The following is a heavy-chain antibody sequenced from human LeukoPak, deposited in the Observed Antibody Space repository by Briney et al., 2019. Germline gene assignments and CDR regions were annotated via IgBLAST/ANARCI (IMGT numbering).Heavy chain of an antibody. CDR2: ISAYNGNT. CDR3: AGGYTAMD. D-gene: IGHD5-18*01. CDR1: GYTFTSYG. V-gene: IGHV1-18*01. Sequence: GASVKVSCKAAGYTFTSYGISWVRQAPGQGLEWMGGISAYNGNTNYAQKLQGRVTMTTDTSTSTAYMELSSLRSDDTDVYSCAGGYTAMDWGQGTLVTVSS. J-gene: IGHJ4*02.